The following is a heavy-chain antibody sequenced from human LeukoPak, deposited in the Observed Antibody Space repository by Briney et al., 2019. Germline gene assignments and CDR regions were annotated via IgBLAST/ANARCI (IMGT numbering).Heavy chain of an antibody. CDR1: GGSTSSYY. CDR3: ASLGYCSSTSCYDAFDI. J-gene: IGHJ3*02. Sequence: SETLSLTCTVSGGSTSSYYWSWIRQPPGKGLEWIGYIYYSGSTNYNPSLKSRVTISVDTSKNQFSLKLSSVTAADTAVYYCASLGYCSSTSCYDAFDIWGQGTMVTVSS. CDR2: IYYSGST. V-gene: IGHV4-59*01. D-gene: IGHD2-2*01.